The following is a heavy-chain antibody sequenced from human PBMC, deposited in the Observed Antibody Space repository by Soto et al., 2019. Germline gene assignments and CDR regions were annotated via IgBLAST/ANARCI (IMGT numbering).Heavy chain of an antibody. CDR1: GFTFNNYA. Sequence: EVQLLESGGGLVQPGGSLRLSCAASGFTFNNYAMTWVRQAPGKGLEWVSAISGGGDTTSYADSVKGLFTVSRDGSMNTLYLQMSSLRAEDTALYYCAKGRGGSGSLTPRVDFWGQGTMVTVSS. V-gene: IGHV3-23*01. D-gene: IGHD3-10*01. J-gene: IGHJ4*02. CDR2: ISGGGDTT. CDR3: AKGRGGSGSLTPRVDF.